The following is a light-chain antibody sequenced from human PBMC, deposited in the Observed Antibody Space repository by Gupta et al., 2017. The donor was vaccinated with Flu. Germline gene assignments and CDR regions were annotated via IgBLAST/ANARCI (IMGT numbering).Light chain of an antibody. Sequence: QSGLTQPPSVSGAPGQRPTISCTGSSANLGAGYDVHWYQQLPGTAPKLLLYGNNHRPSGVPDRFSCSKSGTSASLAIAGLQADDEAEYYCQSYDSSLRGSVFGGGTKLTVL. CDR1: SANLGAGYD. V-gene: IGLV1-40*01. J-gene: IGLJ3*02. CDR2: GNN. CDR3: QSYDSSLRGSV.